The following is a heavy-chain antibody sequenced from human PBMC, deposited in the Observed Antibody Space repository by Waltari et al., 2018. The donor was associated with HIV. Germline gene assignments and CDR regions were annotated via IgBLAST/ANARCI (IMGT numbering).Heavy chain of an antibody. J-gene: IGHJ6*02. CDR1: GFTFSSFA. CDR2: IWYDGSNK. D-gene: IGHD6-25*01. Sequence: QVQLVESGGGVVQPGRSLRLSCSASGFTFSSFAMHWVRQAPGKGLEGVALIWYDGSNKYYADTVKGRFTISRDNSKNTLFLQMNSLRAEDTAVYYCARDPRRDGYNPHHYGMDVWGQGTTVTVSS. V-gene: IGHV3-33*01. CDR3: ARDPRRDGYNPHHYGMDV.